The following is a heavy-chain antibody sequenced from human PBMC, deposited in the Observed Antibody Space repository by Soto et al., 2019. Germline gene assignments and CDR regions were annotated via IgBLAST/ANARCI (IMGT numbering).Heavy chain of an antibody. CDR3: ARGPGGFGDFSLDY. D-gene: IGHD3-10*01. Sequence: QVQLQESGPGLVKPSETLSLSCGVSGGSISQYYWSWIRQPAGKGLEWIGRIYSGGSTNYNPSLEGRVTLSVDTSKNTFSLKLSSVTAADTAVYYCARGPGGFGDFSLDYWGQGTLVTVSS. V-gene: IGHV4-4*07. CDR1: GGSISQYY. J-gene: IGHJ4*02. CDR2: IYSGGST.